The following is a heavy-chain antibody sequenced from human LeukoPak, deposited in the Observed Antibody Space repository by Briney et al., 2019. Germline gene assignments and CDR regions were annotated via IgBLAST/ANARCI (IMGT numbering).Heavy chain of an antibody. CDR2: IIRSSSYI. CDR3: ARDRLDSSGYAHDY. J-gene: IGHJ4*02. Sequence: GGSLRLSCAASGFTFSSYSMNCVRQAPGRGMEWYSSIIRSSSYICYADSVKGRFTISRDHAKNSLYLQMNSLRAEDTAVYSCARDRLDSSGYAHDYWGQGTLVTVSS. D-gene: IGHD3-22*01. CDR1: GFTFSSYS. V-gene: IGHV3-21*01.